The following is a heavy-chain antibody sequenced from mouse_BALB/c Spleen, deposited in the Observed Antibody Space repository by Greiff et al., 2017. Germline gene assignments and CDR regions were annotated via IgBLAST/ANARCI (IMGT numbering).Heavy chain of an antibody. CDR1: GYTFTSYY. CDR2: IYPGNVNT. CDR3: ARGLFTTATPNYYYAMDY. J-gene: IGHJ4*01. V-gene: IGHV1S56*01. D-gene: IGHD1-2*01. Sequence: QVQLQQSGPELVKPGASVRISCKASGYTFTSYYIHWVKQRPGQGLEWIGWIYPGNVNTKYNEKFKGKATLTADKSSSTAYMQLSSLTSEDSAVYFCARGLFTTATPNYYYAMDYWGQGTSVTVSS.